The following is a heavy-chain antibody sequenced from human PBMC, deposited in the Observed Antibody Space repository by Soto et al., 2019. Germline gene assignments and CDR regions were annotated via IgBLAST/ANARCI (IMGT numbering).Heavy chain of an antibody. CDR3: AKDTGDSSSRHYYYYYGMDV. J-gene: IGHJ6*02. V-gene: IGHV3-43D*04. CDR2: ISWDGGST. Sequence: PGESLRLSCAASGFTFDDYAMHWVRQAPGKGLGWVSLISWDGGSTYYADSVKGRFTISRDNSKNSLYLQMNSLRAEDTALYYCAKDTGDSSSRHYYYYYGMDVWGQGTTVTVSS. CDR1: GFTFDDYA. D-gene: IGHD6-6*01.